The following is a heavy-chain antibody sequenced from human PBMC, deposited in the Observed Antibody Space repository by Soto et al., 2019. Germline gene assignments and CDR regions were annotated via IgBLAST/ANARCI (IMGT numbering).Heavy chain of an antibody. V-gene: IGHV3-21*01. CDR3: ARDPQIGSSSGWFDP. CDR1: GFTFSSYS. CDR2: ISSSSSYI. Sequence: GGSLRLSCAASGFTFSSYSMNWVRQAPGKGLEWVSSISSSSSYIYYADSVKGRFTISRDNAKNSLYLQMNSLRAEDTAVYYCARDPQIGSSSGWFDPWGQGIRVTVAS. D-gene: IGHD6-6*01. J-gene: IGHJ5*02.